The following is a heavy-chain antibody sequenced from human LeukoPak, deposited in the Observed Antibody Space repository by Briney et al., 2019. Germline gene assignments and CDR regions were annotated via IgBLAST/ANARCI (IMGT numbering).Heavy chain of an antibody. Sequence: SETLSLTCTVSGVSISSGGYYWSWLRQHPGKGLEWIVYIYYSGSTYYNPSLKSRVTISVDTSKNQFSLKLSSVTAADTAVYYCARDRDPVTTTIGYFDLWGRGTLVTVSS. J-gene: IGHJ2*01. V-gene: IGHV4-31*03. CDR3: ARDRDPVTTTIGYFDL. D-gene: IGHD4-17*01. CDR1: GVSISSGGYY. CDR2: IYYSGST.